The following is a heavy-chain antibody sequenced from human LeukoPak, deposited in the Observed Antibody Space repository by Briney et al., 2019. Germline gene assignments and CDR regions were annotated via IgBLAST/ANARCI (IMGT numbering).Heavy chain of an antibody. J-gene: IGHJ5*02. D-gene: IGHD6-19*01. Sequence: SETLSLTCAVYGGSLSGYYWSWIRQPPGKGLEWIGEINHSGSTNYNPSLKSRVTISVDTSKNQFSLKLSSVTAADTAVYYCARRIAVASNWFDPWGQGTLVTVSS. V-gene: IGHV4-34*01. CDR3: ARRIAVASNWFDP. CDR2: INHSGST. CDR1: GGSLSGYY.